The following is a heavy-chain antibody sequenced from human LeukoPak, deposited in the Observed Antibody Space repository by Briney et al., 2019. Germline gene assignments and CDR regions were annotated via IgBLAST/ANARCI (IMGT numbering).Heavy chain of an antibody. D-gene: IGHD5-18*01. CDR2: IKQDGSEK. Sequence: HPGGSLRLSCVASGFTFSNYWMSWVRQAPGKGLEWVANIKQDGSEKYYVDSVKGRFTISRDNAKNTLYLQMNSLRAEDTAVYYCARGGGYSYGSFDYWGQGTLVTVSS. CDR3: ARGGGYSYGSFDY. J-gene: IGHJ4*02. V-gene: IGHV3-7*01. CDR1: GFTFSNYW.